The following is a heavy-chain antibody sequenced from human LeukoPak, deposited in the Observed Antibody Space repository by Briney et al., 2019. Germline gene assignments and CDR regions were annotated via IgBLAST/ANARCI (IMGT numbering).Heavy chain of an antibody. CDR2: INWNGGSI. D-gene: IGHD5-24*01. CDR1: GFTFDNYG. CDR3: ARVGVAGFRDGYNMY. Sequence: SGGSLRLSCAASGFTFDNYGMSWVRLAPGKGLEWVSGINWNGGSIGYAHSVKGRFTISRDNAKNSLYLQMNSLRAEDTAVYYCARVGVAGFRDGYNMYWGQGTLVTVSS. J-gene: IGHJ4*02. V-gene: IGHV3-20*04.